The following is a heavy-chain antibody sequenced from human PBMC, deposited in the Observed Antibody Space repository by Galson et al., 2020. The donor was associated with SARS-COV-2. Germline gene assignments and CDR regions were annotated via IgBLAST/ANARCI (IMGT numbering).Heavy chain of an antibody. J-gene: IGHJ6*03. CDR1: GFTFSSYA. D-gene: IGHD1-26*01. V-gene: IGHV3-23*01. CDR2: ISGSGGST. Sequence: GESLKISCAASGFTFSSYAMSWVRQAPGKGLEWVSAISGSGGSTYYADSVKGRFTISRDNSKNTLYLQMNSLRAEDTAVYYCAKETWVYYYMDVWGKGTTVTVSS. CDR3: AKETWVYYYMDV.